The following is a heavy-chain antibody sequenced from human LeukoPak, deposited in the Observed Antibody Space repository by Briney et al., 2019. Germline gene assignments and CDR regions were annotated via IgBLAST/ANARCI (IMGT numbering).Heavy chain of an antibody. CDR3: ARAIGSMYYFDY. CDR2: INPSGGST. V-gene: IGHV1-46*01. CDR1: GYTFTSYY. Sequence: ASVKVSCKASGYTFTSYYMHWVRQAPGQGLEWMGIINPSGGSTSYAQKFQGRVTMTRDMSTSTVYMELSSLRSEDTAVYYCARAIGSMYYFDYWGQGTLVTVSS. D-gene: IGHD2/OR15-2a*01. J-gene: IGHJ4*02.